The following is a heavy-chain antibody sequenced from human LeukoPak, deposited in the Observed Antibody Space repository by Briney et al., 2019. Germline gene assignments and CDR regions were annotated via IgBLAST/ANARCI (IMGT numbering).Heavy chain of an antibody. CDR2: IYYTGST. CDR3: AGMRITTPTVRTLDY. D-gene: IGHD1-14*01. CDR1: GGSMSTYY. Sequence: PSETLSLTCTVSGGSMSTYYWTWIWQPPGKGLEWIGFIYYTGSTNYNPSLKSRVTISVDTSKNQFSLKLSSVTAADTAVYYCAGMRITTPTVRTLDYWGQGTLVTVSS. J-gene: IGHJ4*02. V-gene: IGHV4-59*01.